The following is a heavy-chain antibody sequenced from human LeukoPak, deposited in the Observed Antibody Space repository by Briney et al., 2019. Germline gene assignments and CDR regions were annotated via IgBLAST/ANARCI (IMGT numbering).Heavy chain of an antibody. CDR3: VRDLRYCSSTSCYDPCFDY. J-gene: IGHJ4*02. D-gene: IGHD2-2*01. CDR1: GFTFSYYS. CDR2: ISFSSSYI. V-gene: IGHV3-21*01. Sequence: GGSLRLSCAASGFTFSYYSMNWVRQAPGKGLEWVSSISFSSSYIYNADSVKGRFTISRDNAKNSLYLQMNSLRAEDTAVYYCVRDLRYCSSTSCYDPCFDYWGQGTLVTVSS.